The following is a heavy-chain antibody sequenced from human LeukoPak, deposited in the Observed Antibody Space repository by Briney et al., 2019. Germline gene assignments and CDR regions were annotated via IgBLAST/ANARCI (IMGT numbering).Heavy chain of an antibody. D-gene: IGHD2-15*01. CDR1: EFTFSSYG. V-gene: IGHV3-30*03. CDR3: ARGADGVSSNSRGWFDP. CDR2: ISYDGSKK. J-gene: IGHJ5*02. Sequence: PGRSLRLSCAASEFTFSSYGMHWVRQAPGKGLEWVAVISYDGSKKYYADSVKGRFTISRDNSKNTLFLQMNSLRAEDTAVYSCARGADGVSSNSRGWFDPWGQGTLVTVSS.